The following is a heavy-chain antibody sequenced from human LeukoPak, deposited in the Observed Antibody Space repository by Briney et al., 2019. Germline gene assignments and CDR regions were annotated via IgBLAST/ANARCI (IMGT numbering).Heavy chain of an antibody. V-gene: IGHV3-73*01. CDR3: TGNYYGSGSYADFDY. Sequence: PGRSPSLSCAASGFTFSSYAMHWIRQASGKGLEWVGRIRSTANGYATAYAASVKGRFTISRDDSKNTAYLQMDSLKTEDTAVYYCTGNYYGSGSYADFDYWGQGTLVTVSS. J-gene: IGHJ4*02. D-gene: IGHD3-10*01. CDR2: IRSTANGYAT. CDR1: GFTFSSYA.